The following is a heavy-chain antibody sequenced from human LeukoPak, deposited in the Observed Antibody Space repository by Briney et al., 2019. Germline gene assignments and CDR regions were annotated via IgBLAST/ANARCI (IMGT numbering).Heavy chain of an antibody. V-gene: IGHV1-18*01. CDR1: GYTFTSYG. D-gene: IGHD3-16*01. Sequence: ASVKVSCKASGYTFTSYGISWVRQAPGQGLEWMGWISAYNGNTNYAQKLQGRVTMTTDTSTSTAYMELRSLRSEDTAVYYCASSTRTPWAFDPWGQGTLVTVSS. J-gene: IGHJ5*02. CDR2: ISAYNGNT. CDR3: ASSTRTPWAFDP.